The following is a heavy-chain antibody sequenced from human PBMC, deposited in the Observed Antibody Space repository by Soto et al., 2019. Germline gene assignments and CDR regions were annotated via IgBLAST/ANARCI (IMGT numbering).Heavy chain of an antibody. D-gene: IGHD3-10*01. CDR1: GFTFSSYW. CDR2: IKQDGSEK. CDR3: ASWRITMVRGVIIPNYYGMDV. Sequence: GSLRLSCAASGFTFSSYWMSWVRQAPGKGLEWVANIKQDGSEKYYVDSVKGRFTISRDNAKNSLYLQMNSLRAEDTAVYYCASWRITMVRGVIIPNYYGMDVWGQGTTVTVSS. J-gene: IGHJ6*02. V-gene: IGHV3-7*01.